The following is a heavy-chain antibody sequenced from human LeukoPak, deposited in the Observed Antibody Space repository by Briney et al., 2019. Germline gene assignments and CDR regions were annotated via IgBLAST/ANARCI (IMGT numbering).Heavy chain of an antibody. J-gene: IGHJ3*01. V-gene: IGHV1-2*02. D-gene: IGHD3-10*01. CDR1: GYTFTGYY. CDR2: INPNSGGT. Sequence: ASVKVSCKASGYTFTGYYIYWVRQAPGQGLEWMGWINPNSGGTNYAQKFQGRVTMTRDTSISTASMELSSLRSDDMALYYCAREGIVRGVILGADFWGQGTMVTVSS. CDR3: AREGIVRGVILGADF.